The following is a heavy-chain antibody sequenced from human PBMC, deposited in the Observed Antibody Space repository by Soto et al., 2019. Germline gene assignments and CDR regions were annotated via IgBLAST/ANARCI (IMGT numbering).Heavy chain of an antibody. D-gene: IGHD4-17*01. J-gene: IGHJ5*02. CDR2: IYPGDSDS. Sequence: GESLKISCEGFGYNFATYWIAWVRQMPGKGLEYMGIIYPGDSDSRYSPSFQGQVTFSADKSISTAYLQWSSLKASDTAMYYCARHGFYGDYPSNYFDPWGQGTLVTVSS. V-gene: IGHV5-51*01. CDR1: GYNFATYW. CDR3: ARHGFYGDYPSNYFDP.